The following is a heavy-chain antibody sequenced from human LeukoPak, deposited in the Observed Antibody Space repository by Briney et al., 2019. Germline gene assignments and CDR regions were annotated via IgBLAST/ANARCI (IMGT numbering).Heavy chain of an antibody. CDR3: VTMVVVDYFYGLDV. D-gene: IGHD2-8*01. CDR1: GHTFGSHS. Sequence: ASVKVSCKASGHTFGSHSLNWVRQAPGQGPEWMGWIHTKTGNPTYAQDFTGRFVFSLDTSVKTAYLQITSLKPEDSGVYYCVTMVVVDYFYGLDVWGRGTTVIVSS. V-gene: IGHV7-4-1*02. CDR2: IHTKTGNP. J-gene: IGHJ6*02.